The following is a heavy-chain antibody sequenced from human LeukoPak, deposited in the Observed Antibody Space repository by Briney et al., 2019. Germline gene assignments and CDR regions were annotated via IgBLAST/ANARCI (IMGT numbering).Heavy chain of an antibody. V-gene: IGHV4-59*01. D-gene: IGHD3-10*01. CDR3: ARGLRGSGTYDWFDP. CDR2: IYHRGST. Sequence: SETLSLTCTVSGGSISSSYWSWIRQPPGKGLEWLGYIYHRGSTNYNPSLKSRVAISVDTSKNQFSLKLSSVTAADTAVYYCARGLRGSGTYDWFDPWGQGTLVTVSS. CDR1: GGSISSSY. J-gene: IGHJ5*02.